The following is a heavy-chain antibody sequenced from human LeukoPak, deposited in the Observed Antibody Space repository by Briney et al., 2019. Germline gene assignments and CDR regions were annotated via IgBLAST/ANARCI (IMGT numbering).Heavy chain of an antibody. D-gene: IGHD6-19*01. CDR1: GFTLGSYA. J-gene: IGHJ4*02. Sequence: GGSLRLSCAASGFTLGSYAMCWVRQAPGKGLEWVAGIFGSGGSSHYADSAKGRFTISRDNSKNTVYLQINSLRAEDTAVYYCGKTTTGYSSGQKPAWPVDYWGQGTLVTVSS. CDR2: IFGSGGSS. CDR3: GKTTTGYSSGQKPAWPVDY. V-gene: IGHV3-23*01.